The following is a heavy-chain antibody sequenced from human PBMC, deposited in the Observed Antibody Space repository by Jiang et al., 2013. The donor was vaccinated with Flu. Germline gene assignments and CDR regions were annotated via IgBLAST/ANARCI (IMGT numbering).Heavy chain of an antibody. Sequence: GLVQPGGSLRLSCAASGFTFSSYEMNWVRQAPGKGLEWVSYISSSGSTIYYADSVKGRFTISRDNAKNSLYLQMNSLRAEDTAVYYCARDLWGYSYGLFGYWGQGTLVTVSS. CDR3: ARDLWGYSYGLFGY. J-gene: IGHJ4*02. D-gene: IGHD5-18*01. V-gene: IGHV3-48*03. CDR2: ISSSGSTI. CDR1: GFTFSSYE.